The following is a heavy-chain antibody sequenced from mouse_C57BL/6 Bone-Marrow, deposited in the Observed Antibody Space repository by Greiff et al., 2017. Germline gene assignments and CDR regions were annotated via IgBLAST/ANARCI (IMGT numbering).Heavy chain of an antibody. CDR1: GFTFSSYA. V-gene: IGHV5-9-1*02. D-gene: IGHD1-1*01. Sequence: EVMLVESGEGLVKPGGSLKLSCAASGFTFSSYAMSWVRQTPEKRLEWVAYISSGGDYIYYADTVKGRFTISRDNARNTLYLQMSSLKSEDTAMYYCTRDKNINLGSLWYFDVWGTGTTVTVSS. CDR2: ISSGGDYI. CDR3: TRDKNINLGSLWYFDV. J-gene: IGHJ1*03.